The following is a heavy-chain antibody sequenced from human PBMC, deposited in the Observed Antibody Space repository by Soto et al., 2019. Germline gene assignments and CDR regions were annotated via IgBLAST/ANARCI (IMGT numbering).Heavy chain of an antibody. CDR3: TTPGGLFSTSWGPEY. CDR1: GFTFSNAW. CDR2: IISKSDGGTI. D-gene: IGHD7-27*01. J-gene: IGHJ4*02. V-gene: IGHV3-15*07. Sequence: GGSLRLSCAASGFTFSNAWMNWVRQAPGKGLEWVGRIISKSDGGTIDYAAPVKGRFTISRDDSKNTLYLQMNSLKTEDTAVYYCTTPGGLFSTSWGPEYWGQGTLVTVSS.